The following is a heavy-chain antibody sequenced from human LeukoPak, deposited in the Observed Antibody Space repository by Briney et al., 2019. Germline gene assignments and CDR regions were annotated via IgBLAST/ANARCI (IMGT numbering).Heavy chain of an antibody. Sequence: GGSLRLSCAASGFTFSSYAMSWVRQAPGKGLGWVSAISGSGGSTYYADSVKGRFTISRDNSKNTLYLQMNSLRAEDTAVYYCAKAGFGGQLLTFDYWGQGTLVTVSS. CDR1: GFTFSSYA. V-gene: IGHV3-23*01. J-gene: IGHJ4*02. CDR2: ISGSGGST. CDR3: AKAGFGGQLLTFDY. D-gene: IGHD2-2*01.